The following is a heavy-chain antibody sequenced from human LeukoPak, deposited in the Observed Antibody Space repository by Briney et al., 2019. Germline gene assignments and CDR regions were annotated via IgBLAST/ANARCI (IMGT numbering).Heavy chain of an antibody. CDR3: AKDRGWQSADYETVAVEH. Sequence: GGSLRLSCAASGFTFSSYAMSWVRQAPGKGLEWVSAISGSGGSTYYADSVKGRFTISRDNSKNTLYLQMNSLRAEDTAVYYCAKDRGWQSADYETVAVEHWGQGTLVNVSS. J-gene: IGHJ4*02. V-gene: IGHV3-23*01. D-gene: IGHD4-17*01. CDR2: ISGSGGST. CDR1: GFTFSSYA.